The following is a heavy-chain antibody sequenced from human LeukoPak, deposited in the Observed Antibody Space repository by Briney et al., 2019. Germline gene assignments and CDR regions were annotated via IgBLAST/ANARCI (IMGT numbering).Heavy chain of an antibody. CDR3: ARVTRGMTYYYGSGSYSDYYYYYMDV. Sequence: SETLSLTCAVSGYSISSGYYWGWIRQPPGKGLEWIGSIYHSGSTYYNPSLKSRVTISVDKSKNQFSLKLSSVAAADTAVYYCARVTRGMTYYYGSGSYSDYYYYYMDVWGKGTTVTVSS. J-gene: IGHJ6*03. D-gene: IGHD3-10*01. CDR1: GYSISSGYY. CDR2: IYHSGST. V-gene: IGHV4-38-2*01.